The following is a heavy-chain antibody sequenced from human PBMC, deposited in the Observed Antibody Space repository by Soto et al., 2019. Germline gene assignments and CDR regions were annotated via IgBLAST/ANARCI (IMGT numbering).Heavy chain of an antibody. Sequence: EVQLLESGGGFVQPGGSLRLSCAASGFRFSDFAMTWVRQDPGRGLEWVSAITGTASSTYYADSVKGRFTISRDNSKNTLYLQINSLRAEDTAIYYCAKGAEGYVVSSLDSWGQGTLVTVSS. CDR1: GFRFSDFA. D-gene: IGHD5-12*01. J-gene: IGHJ4*02. CDR2: ITGTASST. CDR3: AKGAEGYVVSSLDS. V-gene: IGHV3-23*01.